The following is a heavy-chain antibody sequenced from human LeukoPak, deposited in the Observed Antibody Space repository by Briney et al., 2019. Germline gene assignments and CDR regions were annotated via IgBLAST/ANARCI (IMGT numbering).Heavy chain of an antibody. CDR1: AGSMSGSTYY. CDR2: IYYSGST. CDR3: ARINHMSSTGIPVRGPDY. V-gene: IGHV4-39*01. D-gene: IGHD6-19*01. Sequence: SETLSLTCTVSAGSMSGSTYYWGWIRQPPERGLEWIGSIYYSGSTYYNPSLKSRVTMSVDTSKNQFSLNLSSMTAADTAVYYCARINHMSSTGIPVRGPDYWGQGTLVTVSS. J-gene: IGHJ4*02.